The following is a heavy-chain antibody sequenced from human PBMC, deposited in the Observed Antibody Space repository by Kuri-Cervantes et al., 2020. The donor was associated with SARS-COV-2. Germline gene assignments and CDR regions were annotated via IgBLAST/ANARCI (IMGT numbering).Heavy chain of an antibody. Sequence: GESLKISCAASGFTFSGHWIHWVRQAPGKGLVWVSRINPDGSYTNNADSVKGRFTLSRDNAKNMLFLKMNSLRAEDTAVYYCARGTEYYYDSSGLHVWGQGTTVTVSS. D-gene: IGHD3-22*01. V-gene: IGHV3-74*01. CDR1: GFTFSGHW. J-gene: IGHJ6*02. CDR3: ARGTEYYYDSSGLHV. CDR2: INPDGSYT.